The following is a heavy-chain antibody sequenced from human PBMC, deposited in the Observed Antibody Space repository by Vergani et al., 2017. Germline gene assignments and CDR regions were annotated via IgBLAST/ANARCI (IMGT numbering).Heavy chain of an antibody. CDR3: ARHDPSGGSSESSAY. J-gene: IGHJ4*02. CDR2: IYPGDSDT. Sequence: EVQLVQSGAEVKKPGESLKISCKGSGYSFTSYWIGWVRQMPGKGLEWRGIIYPGDSDTRYSPSFQGQVTISADKSISTAYLQWSSLKASDTAMYYCARHDPSGGSSESSAYWGQGTLVTVSS. D-gene: IGHD2-15*01. V-gene: IGHV5-51*01. CDR1: GYSFTSYW.